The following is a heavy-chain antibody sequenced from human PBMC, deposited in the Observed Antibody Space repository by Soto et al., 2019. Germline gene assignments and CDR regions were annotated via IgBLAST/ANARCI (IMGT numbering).Heavy chain of an antibody. V-gene: IGHV1-3*01. Sequence: ASVKVSCKACGYTFTSYAMHWVRQAPGQRLEWMGWINAGNGNTKYSQKFQGRVTITRDTSASTAYMELNSLRPEDTAVYFCAKDRDYYYHYSGSDYWGQGTLVTVSS. CDR1: GYTFTSYA. CDR3: AKDRDYYYHYSGSDY. J-gene: IGHJ4*02. D-gene: IGHD3-22*01. CDR2: INAGNGNT.